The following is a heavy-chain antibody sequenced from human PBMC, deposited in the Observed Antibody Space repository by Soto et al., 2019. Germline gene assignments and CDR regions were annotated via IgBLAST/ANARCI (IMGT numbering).Heavy chain of an antibody. V-gene: IGHV3-23*01. J-gene: IGHJ4*02. Sequence: SLRLSWAPAVFTFISYAIIWVRQAPGKGLEWVSAISGSGGSTYYADSVKGRFTISRDNSKNTVYLQVSKLRAEDTAVYFCARDQTDSGGYSHSSGQGTLVTVSS. CDR3: ARDQTDSGGYSHS. CDR2: ISGSGGST. D-gene: IGHD3-22*01. CDR1: VFTFISYA.